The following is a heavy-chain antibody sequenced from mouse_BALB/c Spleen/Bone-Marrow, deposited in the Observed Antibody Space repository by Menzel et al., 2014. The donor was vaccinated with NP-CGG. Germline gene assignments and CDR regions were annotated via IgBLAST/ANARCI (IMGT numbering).Heavy chain of an antibody. CDR1: GYTFTTYT. J-gene: IGHJ4*01. CDR2: INPSSGHT. Sequence: VKLMESGAELARPGASVKMSCRASGYTFTTYTMHWVKQRPGQGLEWIGYINPSSGHTYYNQRFKDKATLTADKSSSAAYLQLSSLTSEDSAVYYCARVYGNYDAMDYWGQGTSVTVSS. D-gene: IGHD2-1*01. CDR3: ARVYGNYDAMDY. V-gene: IGHV1-4*01.